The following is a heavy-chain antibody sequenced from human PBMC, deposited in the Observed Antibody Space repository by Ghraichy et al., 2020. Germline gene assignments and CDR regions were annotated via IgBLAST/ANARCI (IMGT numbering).Heavy chain of an antibody. Sequence: GGSLRLSCAASGFTFSSYWMSWVRQAPGKGLEWVANIKQDGSEKYYVDSVKGRFTISRDNAKNSLYLQMNSLRAEDTAVYYCARDKGDEWELLHYYYYGMDVWGQGTTVTVSS. CDR1: GFTFSSYW. D-gene: IGHD1-26*01. CDR2: IKQDGSEK. J-gene: IGHJ6*02. V-gene: IGHV3-7*01. CDR3: ARDKGDEWELLHYYYYGMDV.